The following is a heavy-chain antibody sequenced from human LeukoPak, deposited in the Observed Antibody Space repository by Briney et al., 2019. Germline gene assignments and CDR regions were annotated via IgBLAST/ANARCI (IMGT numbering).Heavy chain of an antibody. CDR2: ISYDGSNK. Sequence: PGRSLRLSCAASVFTFSSYGMHLVRQAPGKGLEWVAVISYDGSNKYYADSVKGRFTISRDNSKNTLYLQMNSLRAEDTAVYYCAKDRPRRYCSSTSCFKTYYYYGMDVWGQGTTVTVSS. CDR1: VFTFSSYG. V-gene: IGHV3-30*18. J-gene: IGHJ6*02. CDR3: AKDRPRRYCSSTSCFKTYYYYGMDV. D-gene: IGHD2-2*01.